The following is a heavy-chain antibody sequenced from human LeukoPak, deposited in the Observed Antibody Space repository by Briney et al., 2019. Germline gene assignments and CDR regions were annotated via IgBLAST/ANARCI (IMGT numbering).Heavy chain of an antibody. Sequence: GGSLRPSCVVSGFTFNRCWMNWVRQAPDKGLEWVAVISYDGSNRYYADSVKGRFTISRDNSKNTLYLEMNSLRAEDTAEYYCASVHSFWSGYYTGYGMDVWGQGTTVTVSS. CDR2: ISYDGSNR. J-gene: IGHJ6*02. CDR1: GFTFNRCW. D-gene: IGHD3-3*01. V-gene: IGHV3-30*03. CDR3: ASVHSFWSGYYTGYGMDV.